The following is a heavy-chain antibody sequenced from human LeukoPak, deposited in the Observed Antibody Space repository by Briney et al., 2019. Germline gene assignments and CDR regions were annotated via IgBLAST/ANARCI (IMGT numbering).Heavy chain of an antibody. CDR2: ISSSSSYI. Sequence: GGSLRLSCAASGFTFSSYSMNWVRQAPGKGLEWVSSISSSSSYIYYADSVKGRFTISRDNAKNSLYLQMNSLRAEDTAVYYCARGSEPAATLLEHYYYYMDVWGKGTTVTVSS. CDR1: GFTFSSYS. D-gene: IGHD2-2*01. J-gene: IGHJ6*03. V-gene: IGHV3-21*01. CDR3: ARGSEPAATLLEHYYYYMDV.